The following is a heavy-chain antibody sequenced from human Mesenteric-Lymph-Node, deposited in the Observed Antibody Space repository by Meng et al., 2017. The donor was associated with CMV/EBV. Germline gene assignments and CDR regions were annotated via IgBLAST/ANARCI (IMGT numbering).Heavy chain of an antibody. J-gene: IGHJ4*02. CDR3: ARDYHYSSSGPLDY. Sequence: GGSLRLSCAASGFAFDDHAMHWVRQVPGKGLEWVAVISWNSGEIDYADSVKGRFAISRGNAKNSLFLQMSSLRAEDTALYYCARDYHYSSSGPLDYWGQGTLVTVSS. CDR1: GFAFDDHA. CDR2: ISWNSGEI. V-gene: IGHV3-9*01. D-gene: IGHD3-22*01.